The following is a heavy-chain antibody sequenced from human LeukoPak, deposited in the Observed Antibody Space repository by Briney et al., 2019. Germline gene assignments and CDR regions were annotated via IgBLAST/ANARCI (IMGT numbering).Heavy chain of an antibody. Sequence: SETLSLTCTVSGGSISSYYWSWIRQPPGKGLEWIGYIYYSGSTNYNPSLKSRVTISVDTSKDQFSLKLSSVTAADTAVYYCARLHGDYVPYYYYMDVWGKGTTVTVSS. V-gene: IGHV4-59*01. CDR2: IYYSGST. J-gene: IGHJ6*03. CDR1: GGSISSYY. CDR3: ARLHGDYVPYYYYMDV. D-gene: IGHD4-17*01.